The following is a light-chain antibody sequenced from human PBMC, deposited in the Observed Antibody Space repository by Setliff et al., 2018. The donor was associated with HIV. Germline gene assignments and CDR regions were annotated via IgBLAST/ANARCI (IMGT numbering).Light chain of an antibody. V-gene: IGLV2-11*01. CDR3: CSYAGSYTFV. CDR1: SSDVGRYDY. CDR2: DVS. J-gene: IGLJ1*01. Sequence: QSALAQPRSVSESRGQSVTLSCTGHSSDVGRYDYVSWYQQHPGKAPKLMIYDVSKRPSGVPARFSGFKAGNTASLFIAGLEPEDEADYYCCSYAGSYTFVFGTGTKVTVL.